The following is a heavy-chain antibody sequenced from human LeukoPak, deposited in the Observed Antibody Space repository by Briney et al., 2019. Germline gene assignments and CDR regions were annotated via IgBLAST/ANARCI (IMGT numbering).Heavy chain of an antibody. Sequence: GGSLRLSCAASGFTLRSYAMSWVRQAPGKGLEWVSAISGSGGSTYYADSVKGRFTISRDNAKNSLYLQMNSLRAEDTAVYYCARDVSYCGGDCYSTYYYYGMDVWGQGTTVTVSS. CDR2: ISGSGGST. V-gene: IGHV3-23*01. CDR1: GFTLRSYA. D-gene: IGHD2-21*02. CDR3: ARDVSYCGGDCYSTYYYYGMDV. J-gene: IGHJ6*02.